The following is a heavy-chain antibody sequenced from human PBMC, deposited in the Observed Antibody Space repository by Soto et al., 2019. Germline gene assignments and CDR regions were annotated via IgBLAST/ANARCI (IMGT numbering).Heavy chain of an antibody. CDR1: GGSISSSSYY. Sequence: QLQLQESGPGLVKPSETLSLTCTVSGGSISSSSYYWGWIRQPPGKGLEWIGSIYYSGSTYYNPSLKSRVTISVDTSKNQFSLKLSSVTAADTAVYYCARTRKRATSVDYWGQGTLVTVSS. CDR2: IYYSGST. CDR3: ARTRKRATSVDY. V-gene: IGHV4-39*01. J-gene: IGHJ4*02. D-gene: IGHD1-26*01.